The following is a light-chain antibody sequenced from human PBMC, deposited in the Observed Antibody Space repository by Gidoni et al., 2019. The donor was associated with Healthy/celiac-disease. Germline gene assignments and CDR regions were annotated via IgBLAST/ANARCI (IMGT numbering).Light chain of an antibody. CDR2: GAS. CDR3: QQYGSSRWT. V-gene: IGKV3-20*01. Sequence: EIVLTQPPGTLSLSPGERSTLSCRASQSVSSSYLAWYQQKPGQAPRLRIYGASSRATGSPDRFSGSGSGTDFTLTISRLEPEDFAVYYWQQYGSSRWTFGQGTKVEIK. J-gene: IGKJ1*01. CDR1: QSVSSSY.